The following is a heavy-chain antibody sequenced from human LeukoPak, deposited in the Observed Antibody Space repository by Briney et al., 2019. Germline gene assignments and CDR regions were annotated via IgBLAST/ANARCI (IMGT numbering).Heavy chain of an antibody. Sequence: SETLSLTYTVSGDSISTYYWSWIRQPPGKGLEWIGCIYYRVTSDYNPSLKSRVTMSVDMSTRQISLKLSSVTAADTAVYYCARAVGGDGSGSLWGPGTLVTVSS. CDR1: GDSISTYY. V-gene: IGHV4-59*01. J-gene: IGHJ4*02. D-gene: IGHD3-10*01. CDR3: ARAVGGDGSGSL. CDR2: IYYRVTS.